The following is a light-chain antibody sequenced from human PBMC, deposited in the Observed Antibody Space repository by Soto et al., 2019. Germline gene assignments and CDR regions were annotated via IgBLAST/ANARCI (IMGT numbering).Light chain of an antibody. CDR3: TSYVGNDIWV. V-gene: IGLV2-8*01. Sequence: QSALTQPPSASGSPGQSVTISCTGTSSDVGAYKYVSWYQQYPGKAPKLMIYEVTKRPSGVPDRFSGSKSGNTAPLTVSGLQAEEEADYYCTSYVGNDIWVFGGGTKLTVL. CDR2: EVT. J-gene: IGLJ3*02. CDR1: SSDVGAYKY.